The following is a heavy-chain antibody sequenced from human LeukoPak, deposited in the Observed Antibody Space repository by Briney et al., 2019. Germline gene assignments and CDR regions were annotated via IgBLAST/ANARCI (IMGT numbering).Heavy chain of an antibody. Sequence: PGGSLRLSCAASGFTFDDYAMHWVRQAPGKGLEWVSGISWNSGSIGYADSVKGRFTISRDNAKNSLYLQMNSLRAEDTALFYCAKGMEEQWLGLIGYWGQGTLVTVSS. V-gene: IGHV3-9*01. CDR1: GFTFDDYA. CDR3: AKGMEEQWLGLIGY. J-gene: IGHJ4*02. D-gene: IGHD6-19*01. CDR2: ISWNSGSI.